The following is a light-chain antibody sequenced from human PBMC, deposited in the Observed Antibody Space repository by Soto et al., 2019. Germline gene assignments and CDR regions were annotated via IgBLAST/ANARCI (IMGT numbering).Light chain of an antibody. Sequence: QSVLTQPPSASGTPGQRVTISCSGNTSNIGRSTVTWYQQFPGAAPKLLIYGNTQRPLGVPVRFSGSKSDTSASLAISGLQSEEEADYYCATWNDGVFVFGIGTKLTVL. CDR1: TSNIGRST. CDR3: ATWNDGVFV. CDR2: GNT. J-gene: IGLJ1*01. V-gene: IGLV1-44*01.